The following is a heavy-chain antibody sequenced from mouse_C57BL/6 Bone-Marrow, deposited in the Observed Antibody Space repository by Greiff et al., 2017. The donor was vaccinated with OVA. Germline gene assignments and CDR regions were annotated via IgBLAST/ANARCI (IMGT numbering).Heavy chain of an antibody. CDR1: GYAFSSSW. CDR2: IYPGDGDT. Sequence: QVQLQQSGPELVKPGASVKISCKASGYAFSSSWMNWVKQRPGKGLEWIGRIYPGDGDTNYNGKFKGKATLTADKSSSTAYMQLSSLTSEDSAVYFCARSYSSGYAVLFAYWGQGTLVTVSA. V-gene: IGHV1-82*01. J-gene: IGHJ3*01. CDR3: ARSYSSGYAVLFAY. D-gene: IGHD3-2*02.